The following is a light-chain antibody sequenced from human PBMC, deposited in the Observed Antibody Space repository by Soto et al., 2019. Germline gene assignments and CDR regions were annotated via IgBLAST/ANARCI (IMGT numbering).Light chain of an antibody. Sequence: DIQLTQSPSFLSASVGDRVTITCRASQGISSYLAWYQQNPGKAPKLLIYAASTLQSGVPSRFSGSGSGTECTLTISSLQPEDFATYYIQQLNSYPKTFGQGTKVESK. CDR3: QQLNSYPKT. CDR2: AAS. V-gene: IGKV1-9*01. CDR1: QGISSY. J-gene: IGKJ1*01.